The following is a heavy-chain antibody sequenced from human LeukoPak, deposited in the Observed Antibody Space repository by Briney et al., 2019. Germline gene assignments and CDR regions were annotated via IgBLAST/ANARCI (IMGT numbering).Heavy chain of an antibody. CDR3: ARVRLGSGWSLFDF. Sequence: PGGSLRLSCAASGFTVSSNYMSWVRQAPGKGLEWVSVIYSGCSTYYADSVKGRFTISRHISQNTLYLQMNSLRAEDTAVYYCARVRLGSGWSLFDFWGQGTLVTVSS. D-gene: IGHD6-19*01. CDR1: GFTVSSNY. J-gene: IGHJ4*02. V-gene: IGHV3-53*04. CDR2: IYSGCST.